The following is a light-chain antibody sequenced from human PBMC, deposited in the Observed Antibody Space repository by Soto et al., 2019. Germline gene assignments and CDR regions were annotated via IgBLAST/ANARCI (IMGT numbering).Light chain of an antibody. J-gene: IGKJ5*01. CDR1: QTVSTY. CDR3: QQSYNSPPIT. V-gene: IGKV1-39*01. CDR2: AAS. Sequence: QMTQSPSSLSASVGDRISITCRASQTVSTYLNWYQHKPGKAPKLLIYAASTLQSGVPSRFRGSGYGTGFALTISSLAPEDFATYYCQQSYNSPPITFGQGTRLEIK.